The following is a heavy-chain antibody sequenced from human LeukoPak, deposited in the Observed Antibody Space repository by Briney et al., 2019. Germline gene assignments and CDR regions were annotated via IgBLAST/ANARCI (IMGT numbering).Heavy chain of an antibody. CDR1: GFTFGSYA. V-gene: IGHV3-23*01. D-gene: IGHD4-17*01. CDR2: ISGSGGST. Sequence: GGCLRLSCAASGFTFGSYAMSGVLESPGKGLEWVSAISGSGGSTYYADAVKGRFTVSRDNSKNTLYLKMNSLRAEDTAVYYCAKGTTVSIPFDYWGQGTLVTVSS. J-gene: IGHJ4*02. CDR3: AKGTTVSIPFDY.